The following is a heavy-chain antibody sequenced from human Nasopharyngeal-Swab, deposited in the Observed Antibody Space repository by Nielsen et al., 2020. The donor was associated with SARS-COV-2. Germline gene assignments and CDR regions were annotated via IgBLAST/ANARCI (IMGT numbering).Heavy chain of an antibody. J-gene: IGHJ6*03. CDR3: ARGSTVSSYYHYMDV. Sequence: GGSLRLSCAASGFTVSSNYMHWVRQAPGEGLEWVSAFYSGGTTYYADSVKGRVTISRDNSNNTVYLQMNSLRAEDTAVYYCARGSTVSSYYHYMDVWAKGPRSPSP. V-gene: IGHV3-66*01. CDR1: GFTVSSNY. D-gene: IGHD2-2*01. CDR2: FYSGGTT.